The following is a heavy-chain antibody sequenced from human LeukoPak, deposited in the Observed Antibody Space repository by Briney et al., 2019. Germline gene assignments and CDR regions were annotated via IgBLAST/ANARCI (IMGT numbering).Heavy chain of an antibody. CDR1: GFIVSSNY. V-gene: IGHV3-53*01. CDR3: AKDRPNYYGSNGHYYKLNGDC. D-gene: IGHD3-22*01. Sequence: GGSLRLSCAASGFIVSSNYMSWVRQAPGKGLEWVSVIYSGGSTYYADSVKGRFTISRDNSKNTLYLQMNSLRAEDTAVYYCAKDRPNYYGSNGHYYKLNGDCWGQGTLVTVSS. J-gene: IGHJ4*02. CDR2: IYSGGST.